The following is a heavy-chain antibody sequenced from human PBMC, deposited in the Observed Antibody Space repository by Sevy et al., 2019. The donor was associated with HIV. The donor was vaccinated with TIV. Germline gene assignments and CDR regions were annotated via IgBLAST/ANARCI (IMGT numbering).Heavy chain of an antibody. Sequence: ASVKVSCKASGGTFSSYAISWVRQAPGQGLEWMGGIIPIFGTANYAQKFQGRVTITADKSTGTAYMELSSLRSEDTAVYYCARGGFGELSPSYYYYMDVWGKGTTVTVSS. CDR3: ARGGFGELSPSYYYYMDV. J-gene: IGHJ6*03. V-gene: IGHV1-69*06. CDR1: GGTFSSYA. CDR2: IIPIFGTA. D-gene: IGHD3-10*01.